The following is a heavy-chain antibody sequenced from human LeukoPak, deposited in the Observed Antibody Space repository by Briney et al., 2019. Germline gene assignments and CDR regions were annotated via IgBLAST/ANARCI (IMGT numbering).Heavy chain of an antibody. J-gene: IGHJ4*02. D-gene: IGHD5-24*01. CDR2: INSDGSST. CDR1: GFTFSSYW. Sequence: PGGSLRLSCAPSGFTFSSYWMHWVRPAPGKGLMWVSRINSDGSSTSYADSVKGRFTISRDNAKNTLYLQMNSLRAEDTAVYSCARDRDGYNSFDYWGQGTLVTVSS. CDR3: ARDRDGYNSFDY. V-gene: IGHV3-74*01.